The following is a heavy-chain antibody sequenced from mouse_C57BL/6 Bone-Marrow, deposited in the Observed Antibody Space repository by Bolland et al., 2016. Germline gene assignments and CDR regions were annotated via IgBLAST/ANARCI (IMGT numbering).Heavy chain of an antibody. Sequence: GGTSYNQKFKGKATLTVDKSSSTAYMELRSLTSEDSAVYYCARKAIRPYYATDYWGQGT. CDR2: GGT. V-gene: IGHV1-26*01. J-gene: IGHJ4*01. CDR3: ARKAIRPYYATDY. D-gene: IGHD2-12*01.